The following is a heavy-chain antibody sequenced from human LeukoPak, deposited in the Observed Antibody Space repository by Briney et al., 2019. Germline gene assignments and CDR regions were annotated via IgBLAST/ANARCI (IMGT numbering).Heavy chain of an antibody. J-gene: IGHJ6*02. V-gene: IGHV4-4*07. D-gene: IGHD2-15*01. CDR2: IYTSGST. CDR1: GGSISSYY. Sequence: SETLSLTCTVPGGSISSYYWSWIRQPAGKGLEWIGRIYTSGSTNYNPSLKSRVTMSVDTSKNQFSLKLSSVTAADTAVYYCARGRRLGYCSGGSCYSQAKDYYYYGMDVWGQGTTVTVSS. CDR3: ARGRRLGYCSGGSCYSQAKDYYYYGMDV.